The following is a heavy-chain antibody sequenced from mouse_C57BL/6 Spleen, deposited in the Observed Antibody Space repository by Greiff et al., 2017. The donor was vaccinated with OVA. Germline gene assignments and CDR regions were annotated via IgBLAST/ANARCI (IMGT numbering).Heavy chain of an antibody. Sequence: VKLVESGAELARPGASVKMSCKASGYTFTSYTMHWVKQRPGQGLEWIGYINPSSGYTKYNQKFKDKATVTADKSSSTAYMQLSSLTSEDSAVYYCARNWDDWGQGTTLTVSS. J-gene: IGHJ2*01. CDR1: GYTFTSYT. V-gene: IGHV1-4*01. CDR2: INPSSGYT. D-gene: IGHD4-1*01. CDR3: ARNWDD.